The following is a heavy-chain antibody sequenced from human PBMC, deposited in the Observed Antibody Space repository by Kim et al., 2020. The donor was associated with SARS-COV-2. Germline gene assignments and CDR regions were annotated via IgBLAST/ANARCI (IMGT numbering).Heavy chain of an antibody. D-gene: IGHD2-15*01. CDR1: GFTFSSYA. J-gene: IGHJ4*02. CDR2: ISYDGSNK. V-gene: IGHV3-30*04. Sequence: GSLRLSCAASGFTFSSYAMHWVRQAPGKGLEWVAVISYDGSNKYYADSVKGRFTISRDNSKNTLYLQMNSLRAEDTAVYYCARDPYGGSAAFDYWGQGTLVTVSS. CDR3: ARDPYGGSAAFDY.